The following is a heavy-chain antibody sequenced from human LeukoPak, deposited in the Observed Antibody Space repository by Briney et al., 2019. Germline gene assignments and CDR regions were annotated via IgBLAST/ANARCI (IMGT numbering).Heavy chain of an antibody. Sequence: DSVKGRFTISRDNSKNTLYLQMNSLKAEDTAVYYCAKDGYSSGWQSSFWFDPWGQGTLVSVSS. J-gene: IGHJ5*02. D-gene: IGHD6-25*01. CDR3: AKDGYSSGWQSSFWFDP. V-gene: IGHV3-30*02.